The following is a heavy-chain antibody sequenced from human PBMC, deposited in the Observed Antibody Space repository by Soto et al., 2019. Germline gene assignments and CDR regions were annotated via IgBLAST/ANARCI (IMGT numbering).Heavy chain of an antibody. Sequence: QVQLVESGGGVVQPGRSLRLSCLASGFTFGDFGMHWVRQAPGKGLEWVAALSYDERNTYYADSVKGRFTISRDISKNNLYLQINNPRPEDTAVFFWAMSVEECSTSPDDWGKGTLVTVSS. V-gene: IGHV3-30*03. CDR2: LSYDERNT. J-gene: IGHJ4*02. CDR1: GFTFGDFG. D-gene: IGHD3-16*01. CDR3: AMSVEECSTSPDD.